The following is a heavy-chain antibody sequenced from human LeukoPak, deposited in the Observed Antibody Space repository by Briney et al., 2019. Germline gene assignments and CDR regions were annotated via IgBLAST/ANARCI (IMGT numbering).Heavy chain of an antibody. J-gene: IGHJ4*02. D-gene: IGHD2-21*02. CDR3: AKDLLAYCGGDCHPPFDY. CDR1: GFTFSSYG. Sequence: GRSLRLSCAASGFTFSSYGMHWVRQAPGKGLEWVAVISYDGSDKYYADSVKGRFTISRDNSKNTLYLQMNSLRAEDTAVYYCAKDLLAYCGGDCHPPFDYWGQGTLVTVSS. CDR2: ISYDGSDK. V-gene: IGHV3-30*18.